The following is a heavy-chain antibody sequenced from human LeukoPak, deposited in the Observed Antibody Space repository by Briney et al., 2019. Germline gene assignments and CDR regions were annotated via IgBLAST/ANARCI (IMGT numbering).Heavy chain of an antibody. CDR3: ARLRGATVAHNWFDP. D-gene: IGHD6-19*01. J-gene: IGHJ5*02. Sequence: SETLSLTCTVSGGSISSRSYYWGWIRQPPGKGLEWIGSIYYSGSTYYNPSLKSRVTISVDTSKNQFSLKLSSVTAADTAVYYCARLRGATVAHNWFDPWGQGTLVTVSS. CDR2: IYYSGST. V-gene: IGHV4-39*07. CDR1: GGSISSRSYY.